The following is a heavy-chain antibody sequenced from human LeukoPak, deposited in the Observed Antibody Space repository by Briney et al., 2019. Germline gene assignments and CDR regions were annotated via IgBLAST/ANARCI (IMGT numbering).Heavy chain of an antibody. Sequence: NPSETLSLTCTVSGGSISSYYWSWIRQPPGKGLEWNGYIYYSGSTNYNPSLKSRVTISVDTSKNQFSLKLSSVTAADTAVYYCARATSGIAAAGQLYFDYWGQGTLVTVSS. CDR2: IYYSGST. J-gene: IGHJ4*02. V-gene: IGHV4-59*01. CDR1: GGSISSYY. CDR3: ARATSGIAAAGQLYFDY. D-gene: IGHD6-13*01.